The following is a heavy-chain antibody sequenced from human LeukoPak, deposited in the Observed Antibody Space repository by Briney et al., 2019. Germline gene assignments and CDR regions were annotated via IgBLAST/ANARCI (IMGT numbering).Heavy chain of an antibody. V-gene: IGHV3-21*01. CDR2: ISSSSSYI. Sequence: GGSLRLSCAASAFTFSSYSMKWVRQAPGKGLEWVSSISSSSSYIYYADSVKGRFTISRDNARNSLYLQMNSLRAEDTVVYYCARRFIFTRSNWFDPWGQGTLVTVSS. D-gene: IGHD2-21*01. CDR1: AFTFSSYS. CDR3: ARRFIFTRSNWFDP. J-gene: IGHJ5*02.